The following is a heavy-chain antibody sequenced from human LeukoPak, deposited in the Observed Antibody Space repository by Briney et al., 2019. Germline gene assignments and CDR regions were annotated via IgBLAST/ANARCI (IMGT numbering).Heavy chain of an antibody. V-gene: IGHV1-69*01. D-gene: IGHD3-10*01. CDR2: IISIFGTA. J-gene: IGHJ6*04. Sequence: SVKVSCKASGGTFSSYAISWVRQAPGQGREGMGGIISIFGTANYAQKFQGRVTITADESTSTAYMELSSLRSEDTAVYYCARVTSYGSGNMRGYYYYGMDVWGKGTTVTVSS. CDR3: ARVTSYGSGNMRGYYYYGMDV. CDR1: GGTFSSYA.